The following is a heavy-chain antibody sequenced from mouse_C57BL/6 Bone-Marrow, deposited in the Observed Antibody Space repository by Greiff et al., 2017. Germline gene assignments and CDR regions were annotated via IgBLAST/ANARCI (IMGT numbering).Heavy chain of an antibody. CDR1: GYSFTSYY. J-gene: IGHJ3*01. V-gene: IGHV1-66*01. D-gene: IGHD3-3*01. CDR3: ARSGARVGDSPFAY. CDR2: IYPGSGNT. Sequence: QVQLQQSGPELVKPGASVKISCKASGYSFTSYYIHWVKQRPGQGLEWIGWIYPGSGNTKYNEKFKGKATLTADTSSSTAYMQLSSLTSEDAAVYYCARSGARVGDSPFAYWGQGTLVTVSA.